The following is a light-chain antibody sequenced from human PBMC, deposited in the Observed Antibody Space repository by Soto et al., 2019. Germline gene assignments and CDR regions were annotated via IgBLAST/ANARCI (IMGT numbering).Light chain of an antibody. J-gene: IGLJ3*02. CDR3: LLYNGGAWV. CDR1: TGAVTSGYY. V-gene: IGLV7-43*01. CDR2: STS. Sequence: QAVVTQEPSLTVSPGGTVTLTCASSTGAVTSGYYPSWFQQKPGQAPRVLIYSTSNKHSWTPARFSGSLLGGKAALTLSGVQPEDEAEYYCLLYNGGAWVFGGGTKVTVL.